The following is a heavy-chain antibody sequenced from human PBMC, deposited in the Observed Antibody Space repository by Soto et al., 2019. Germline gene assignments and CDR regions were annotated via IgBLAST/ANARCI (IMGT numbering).Heavy chain of an antibody. CDR2: IFHSGST. J-gene: IGHJ3*02. D-gene: IGHD3-16*01. CDR3: ARYPGTTVGGVI. Sequence: NPSETLSLTCSLSGGSIYGSNWWSWVRQPPGKGLEWIGEIFHSGSTHYNPSLKSRVTMSVDKSKNQFSLILSAVTAADTAVYYCARYPGTTVGGVIWGQGTMVTVSS. CDR1: GGSIYGSNW. V-gene: IGHV4-4*02.